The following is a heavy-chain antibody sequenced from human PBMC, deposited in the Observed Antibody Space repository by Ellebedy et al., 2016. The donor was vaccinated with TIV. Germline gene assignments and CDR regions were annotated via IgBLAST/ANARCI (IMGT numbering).Heavy chain of an antibody. D-gene: IGHD3-10*01. CDR1: GDSISRSDYY. V-gene: IGHV4-30-4*01. Sequence: SETLSLXCTVSGDSISRSDYYWSWIRQPPGKGLEWIGYIDHSGSTYQNPSLKSRVTISVDTSKNQFSLKLTPVTAADTAVYYCATGVHYWGQGTLVTVSS. CDR3: ATGVHY. J-gene: IGHJ4*02. CDR2: IDHSGST.